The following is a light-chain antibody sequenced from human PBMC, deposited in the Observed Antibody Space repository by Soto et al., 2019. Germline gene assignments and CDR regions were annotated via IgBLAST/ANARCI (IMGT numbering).Light chain of an antibody. Sequence: QSALTQPPSASGSPGQSVTISCTGTSSDVGVYNSVSWYQHHPGRAPKLMIYEVSQRPSGVPDRFSGSKSGNTASLTVSGLQAEDESDYDCSSYAGVNYLIFGGGTKLTVL. CDR3: SSYAGVNYLI. CDR2: EVS. CDR1: SSDVGVYNS. V-gene: IGLV2-8*01. J-gene: IGLJ2*01.